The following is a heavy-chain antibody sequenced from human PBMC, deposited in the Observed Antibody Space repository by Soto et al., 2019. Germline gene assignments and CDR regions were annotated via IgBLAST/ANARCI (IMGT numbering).Heavy chain of an antibody. CDR2: ISWNSGSI. CDR1: GFTFDDYA. J-gene: IGHJ4*02. D-gene: IGHD6-13*01. CDR3: AKSGSSWPWGVFDY. V-gene: IGHV3-9*01. Sequence: EVQLVESGGGLVQPGRSLRLSCAASGFTFDDYAMHWVRQAPGKGLERVSGISWNSGSIGYADSVKGRFTISRDNAKNSLYLQMNSLRAEDTALYYCAKSGSSWPWGVFDYWGQGTLVTVSS.